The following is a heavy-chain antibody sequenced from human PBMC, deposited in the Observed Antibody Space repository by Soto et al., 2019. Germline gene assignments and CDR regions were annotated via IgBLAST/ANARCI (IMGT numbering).Heavy chain of an antibody. J-gene: IGHJ6*02. D-gene: IGHD2-8*01. CDR3: AKDVGYCTNGVCYTPGYYYGMDV. CDR1: GFTFDDYA. CDR2: ISWNSGSI. Sequence: QPGGSLRLSCAASGFTFDDYAMHWVRQAPGKGLEWVSGISWNSGSIGYADSVKGRFTISRDNAKNSLYLQMNSLRAEDTALYYCAKDVGYCTNGVCYTPGYYYGMDVWGQGTTVTVSS. V-gene: IGHV3-9*01.